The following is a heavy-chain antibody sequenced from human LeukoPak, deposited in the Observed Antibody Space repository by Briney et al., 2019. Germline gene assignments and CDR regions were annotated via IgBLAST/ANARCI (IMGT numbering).Heavy chain of an antibody. CDR2: IYYSGST. V-gene: IGHV4-39*01. CDR1: GGSISSSSYY. CDR3: AGHLPYSNYCYY. D-gene: IGHD4-11*01. Sequence: SETLSLTCTVSGGSISSSSYYWGWIRQPPGKGLEWIASIYYSGSTYYNPSLKSRVTISVDTSKNQFSLKLSSVTAADTAVYYCAGHLPYSNYCYYWGQGTPVTVSS. J-gene: IGHJ4*02.